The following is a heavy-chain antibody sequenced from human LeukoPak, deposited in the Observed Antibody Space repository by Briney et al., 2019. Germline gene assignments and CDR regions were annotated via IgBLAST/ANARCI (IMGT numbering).Heavy chain of an antibody. V-gene: IGHV1-3*01. D-gene: IGHD2-2*01. CDR2: INAGNGNI. CDR1: GHTSTTYA. CDR3: ARGYCSSTSCYMDV. Sequence: GASVKVSCKASGHTSTTYAIHWVRQAPGQGLEWMGWINAGNGNIKYSQKLQGRVTFTGDTSASTAYMELSSLRSEDTAVYYCARGYCSSTSCYMDVWGQGTTVT. J-gene: IGHJ6*02.